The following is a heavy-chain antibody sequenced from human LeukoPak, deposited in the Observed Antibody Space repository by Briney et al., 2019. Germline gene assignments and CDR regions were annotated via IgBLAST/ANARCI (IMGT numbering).Heavy chain of an antibody. CDR2: ISYDGSNK. CDR3: AKAFPGAPSGSYEADY. J-gene: IGHJ4*02. CDR1: GFTFSSYG. V-gene: IGHV3-30*18. D-gene: IGHD1-26*01. Sequence: GRSLRLSCAASGFTFSSYGMHWVRQAPGKGLEWVAVISYDGSNKYYADSVKGRFTISRDNSKNPLYLQMNSLRAEDTAVYYCAKAFPGAPSGSYEADYWGQGTLVTVSS.